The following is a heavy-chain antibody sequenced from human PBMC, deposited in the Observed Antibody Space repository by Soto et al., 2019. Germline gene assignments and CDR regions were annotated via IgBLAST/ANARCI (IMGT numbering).Heavy chain of an antibody. CDR1: DDSITGGGYY. J-gene: IGHJ4*02. Sequence: QVQLQESGPGLVKASQTLSLTCSVSDDSITGGGYYWSWIRQHPAKGLEWIGSIYYRGSTYYNPSLRSRGTISLDPSQARLSLRLTSPTAADTATYYCARGGSGTYHVWGQGTLVTVSS. V-gene: IGHV4-31*02. CDR3: ARGGSGTYHV. CDR2: IYYRGST. D-gene: IGHD3-10*01.